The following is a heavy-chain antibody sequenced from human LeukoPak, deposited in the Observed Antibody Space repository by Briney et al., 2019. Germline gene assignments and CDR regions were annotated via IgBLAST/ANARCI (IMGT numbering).Heavy chain of an antibody. D-gene: IGHD2-8*02. CDR1: GFTFDDYA. J-gene: IGHJ3*02. Sequence: GRSLRLSCAASGFTFDDYAMHWVRQAPGKGLEWVSGINWDNGGIVYAASVKGRFTISRDNAKNSLYLQMNSLRVEDMALYYCAKALGCRSGVCYRSDAFDIWGQGTMVTVSS. CDR2: INWDNGGI. CDR3: AKALGCRSGVCYRSDAFDI. V-gene: IGHV3-9*03.